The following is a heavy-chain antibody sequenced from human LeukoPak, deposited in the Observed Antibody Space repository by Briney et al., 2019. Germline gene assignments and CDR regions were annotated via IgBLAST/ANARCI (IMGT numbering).Heavy chain of an antibody. Sequence: ASVKVSCKASGYTFTGYYMHWVRQAPGQGLEWMGWINPNSGGTNHAQKFQGRVTMTRDTSISTAYMELSRLRSDDTAVYYCARDLGLPAAILNEDYWGQGTLVTVSS. CDR1: GYTFTGYY. V-gene: IGHV1-2*02. CDR2: INPNSGGT. D-gene: IGHD2-2*02. CDR3: ARDLGLPAAILNEDY. J-gene: IGHJ4*02.